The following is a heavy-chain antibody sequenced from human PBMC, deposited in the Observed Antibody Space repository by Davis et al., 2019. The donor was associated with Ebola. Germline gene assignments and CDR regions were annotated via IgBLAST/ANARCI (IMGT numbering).Heavy chain of an antibody. CDR3: ARGRAAGTDY. CDR1: GFTFSSYA. V-gene: IGHV3-30*14. Sequence: GESLKISCAASGFTFSSYAMHWVRQAPGKGLEWVAVISYDGSNKYYADSVKGRFTISRHNSKNTLYLQMNSLRAEDTAVYYCARGRAAGTDYWGQGTLVTVSS. J-gene: IGHJ4*02. CDR2: ISYDGSNK. D-gene: IGHD6-13*01.